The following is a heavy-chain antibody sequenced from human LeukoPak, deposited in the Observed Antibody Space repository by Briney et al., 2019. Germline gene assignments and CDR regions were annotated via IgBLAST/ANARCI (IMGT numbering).Heavy chain of an antibody. Sequence: SETLSLTCAVSGYSISSGYYWAWIRQPPGKGLEWIGSIYHSDSTYYNPSLRSRVTISVDTSINQFYLRLTSATAADSAVYFCARTQSSGIVGATTHFEYWGQGIPVTVSS. D-gene: IGHD1-26*01. V-gene: IGHV4-38-2*01. CDR1: GYSISSGYY. J-gene: IGHJ4*02. CDR2: IYHSDST. CDR3: ARTQSSGIVGATTHFEY.